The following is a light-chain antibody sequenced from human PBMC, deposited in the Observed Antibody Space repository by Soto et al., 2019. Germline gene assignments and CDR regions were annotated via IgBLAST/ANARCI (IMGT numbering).Light chain of an antibody. CDR3: QEYCSSPLYT. J-gene: IGKJ2*01. V-gene: IGKV3-20*01. Sequence: EIMLTQSPDNLSLSPGERATLSCRASQSVGNTNLAWYQQRPGQTPRLLIYGASSRATGIPDRFSGSRSWTDVTLTISSLEPEDIAVYYCQEYCSSPLYTFGQGTKLEIK. CDR1: QSVGNTN. CDR2: GAS.